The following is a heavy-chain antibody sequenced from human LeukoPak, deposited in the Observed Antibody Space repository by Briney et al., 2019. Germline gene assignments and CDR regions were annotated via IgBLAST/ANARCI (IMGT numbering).Heavy chain of an antibody. D-gene: IGHD3-22*01. CDR1: GFTFSIYA. V-gene: IGHV3-23*01. CDR2: ISASGGST. J-gene: IGHJ4*02. CDR3: AKAKRDYDSSGYPPDY. Sequence: GGSLRLSCAASGFTFSIYAMSRVRQAPGKGLEWVSAISASGGSTYYADSVKGRFTISRDNSKNTLYLQMNSLRAEDTAVYYCAKAKRDYDSSGYPPDYWGQGALVTVSS.